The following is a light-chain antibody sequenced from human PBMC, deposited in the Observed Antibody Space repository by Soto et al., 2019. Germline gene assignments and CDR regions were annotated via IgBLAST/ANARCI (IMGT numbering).Light chain of an antibody. V-gene: IGLV2-23*01. CDR1: SSDVGSYNL. CDR2: EGS. J-gene: IGLJ1*01. Sequence: SALTQPASVSGSPGQSITIPCTGTSSDVGSYNLVSWYQQHPGKAPKLMIYEGSKRPSGVSNRFSGSKSGNTASLTISGLQAEDEADYYCCSYAGSSTYVFGTGTKVTVL. CDR3: CSYAGSSTYV.